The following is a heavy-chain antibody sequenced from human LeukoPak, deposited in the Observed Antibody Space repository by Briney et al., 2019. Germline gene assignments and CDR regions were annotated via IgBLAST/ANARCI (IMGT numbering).Heavy chain of an antibody. CDR1: GYTFTSYG. Sequence: GASVKVSCKASGYTFTSYGISWVRQAPGQGLEWMGWISAYNGNTNYAQKLQGRVTMTTDTSTSTAYMELSSLRSEDTAVYYCARDPDPYSSSPSRRGASDYWGQGTLVTVSS. V-gene: IGHV1-18*01. J-gene: IGHJ4*02. CDR3: ARDPDPYSSSPSRRGASDY. D-gene: IGHD6-6*01. CDR2: ISAYNGNT.